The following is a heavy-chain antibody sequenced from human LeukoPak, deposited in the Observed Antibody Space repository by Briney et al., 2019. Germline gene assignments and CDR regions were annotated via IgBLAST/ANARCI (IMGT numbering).Heavy chain of an antibody. Sequence: GSLRLSCAASGFTFSSYGMHWVRQAPGKGLEWVSSISSSSSYIYYADSVKGRFTISRDNAKNSLYLQMNSLRAEDTAVYYCARDHDSSGYFTHDFDYWGQGTLVTVSS. D-gene: IGHD3-22*01. CDR2: ISSSSSYI. V-gene: IGHV3-21*01. CDR1: GFTFSSYG. CDR3: ARDHDSSGYFTHDFDY. J-gene: IGHJ4*02.